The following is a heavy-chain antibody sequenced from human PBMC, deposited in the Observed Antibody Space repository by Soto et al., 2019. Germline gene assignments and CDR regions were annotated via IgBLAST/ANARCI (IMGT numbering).Heavy chain of an antibody. D-gene: IGHD3-3*01. V-gene: IGHV3-73*01. CDR1: GFTFSGSA. Sequence: EVQLVESGGGLVQPGGSLKLSCAASGFTFSGSAMHWVRQASGKGLEWVGRIRSKANSYATAYAASVKGRFNISRDESKHTADLQMNSLKTEDTAVYYSTRHGRITIFGVVWDYYMAVWGKGTTITVSS. J-gene: IGHJ6*03. CDR3: TRHGRITIFGVVWDYYMAV. CDR2: IRSKANSYAT.